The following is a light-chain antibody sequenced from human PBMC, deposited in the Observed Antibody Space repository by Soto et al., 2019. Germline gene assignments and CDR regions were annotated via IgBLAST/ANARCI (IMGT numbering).Light chain of an antibody. CDR2: WAS. J-gene: IGKJ4*01. V-gene: IGKV4-1*01. CDR3: QQYYSTPQLT. Sequence: DIVMTQSPDSLAVSLGERATINCKSSQSVLYSSNNKNYLAWYQQQPGQPPKLLIYWASTRESGVPDRFSGSGSGTDFTLTISSLQAEDLAVYYCQQYYSTPQLTFGGGTKVEIK. CDR1: QSVLYSSNNKNY.